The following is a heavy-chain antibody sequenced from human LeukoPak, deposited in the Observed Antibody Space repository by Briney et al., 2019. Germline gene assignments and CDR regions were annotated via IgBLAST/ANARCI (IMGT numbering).Heavy chain of an antibody. CDR3: ARDSITLLRGFDF. V-gene: IGHV1-2*02. J-gene: IGHJ4*02. CDR2: INANSGGT. Sequence: ASVKVSCMSSGDTFSGYYLHWVRQAPGQGLEWMGWINANSGGTNYAQKFQGRVTMTRDTSISSVHMELSRLRSDDTAVYYCARDSITLLRGFDFWGQGTLVTVSS. CDR1: GDTFSGYY. D-gene: IGHD3-10*01.